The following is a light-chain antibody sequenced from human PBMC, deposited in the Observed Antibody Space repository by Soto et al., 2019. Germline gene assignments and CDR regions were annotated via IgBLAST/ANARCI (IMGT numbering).Light chain of an antibody. V-gene: IGLV2-14*01. CDR1: SSDVGGYNY. J-gene: IGLJ1*01. CDR3: SSFTSSSSYV. Sequence: QSALTQPASVSGSPGQSITISCSGTSSDVGGYNYVSWYQQHPGKAPKLMIYEVNYRPSGVSNRFSGSKSGNTASLTISVLQAEDEADYYCSSFTSSSSYVFGTGTKLTVL. CDR2: EVN.